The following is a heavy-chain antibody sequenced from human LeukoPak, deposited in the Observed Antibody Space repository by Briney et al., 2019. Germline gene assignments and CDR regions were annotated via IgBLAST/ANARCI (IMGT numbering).Heavy chain of an antibody. CDR2: IIPILGIA. CDR1: GYSFTSYW. CDR3: ARGRRSNYWFDP. V-gene: IGHV1-69*04. J-gene: IGHJ5*02. Sequence: KISCKGSGYSFTSYWLGWVRQAPGQGLEWMGRIIPILGIANYAQKFQGRVTITADKSTSTAYMELSSLRSEDTAVYYCARGRRSNYWFDPWGQGTLVTVSS. D-gene: IGHD4-11*01.